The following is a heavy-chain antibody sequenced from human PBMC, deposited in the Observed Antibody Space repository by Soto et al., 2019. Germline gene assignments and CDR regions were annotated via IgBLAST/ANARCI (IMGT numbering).Heavy chain of an antibody. V-gene: IGHV3-13*01. D-gene: IGHD2-8*01. CDR3: TRTADFTSAFDI. J-gene: IGHJ3*02. Sequence: GGSLRLSCAASGFPFSNYDLHWVRQSTGKGLQWVANINVAGNTYYPVSVTGRFTISRENAKNTFYLHINNLRAEDTAVYYCTRTADFTSAFDIWGQGAPVTVSS. CDR2: INVAGNT. CDR1: GFPFSNYD.